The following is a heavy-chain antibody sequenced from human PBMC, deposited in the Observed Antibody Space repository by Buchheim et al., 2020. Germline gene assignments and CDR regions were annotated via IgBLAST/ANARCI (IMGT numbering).Heavy chain of an antibody. V-gene: IGHV4-39*07. D-gene: IGHD1-26*01. CDR2: IYYSGST. CDR1: GCSISSSSYY. Sequence: QLQLQESGPGLVKPSETLSLTCTVSGCSISSSSYYWGWIRQPPGKGLEWIGSIYYSGSTYYNPSLKSRVTISVHPSKTQFFLKLSSVTAADTAVYYCAREGGSYLIYFDYWGQGTL. J-gene: IGHJ4*02. CDR3: AREGGSYLIYFDY.